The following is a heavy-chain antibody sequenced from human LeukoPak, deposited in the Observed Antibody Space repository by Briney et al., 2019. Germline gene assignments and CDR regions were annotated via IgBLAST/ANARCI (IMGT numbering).Heavy chain of an antibody. CDR2: ISSSDSTI. CDR3: ARLLMVRGVISHMDV. V-gene: IGHV3-11*04. CDR1: GFTFSDYY. J-gene: IGHJ6*03. Sequence: PGGSLRLSCAASGFTFSDYYMSWIRQAPGKGLEWVSYISSSDSTIYSADSVKGRFTISRDNAKNSLSLQMNSLRAEDTAVYYCARLLMVRGVISHMDVWGKGTTVTVSS. D-gene: IGHD3-10*01.